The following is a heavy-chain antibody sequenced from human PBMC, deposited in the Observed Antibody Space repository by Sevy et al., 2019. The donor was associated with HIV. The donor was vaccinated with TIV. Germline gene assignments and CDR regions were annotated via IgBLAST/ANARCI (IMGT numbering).Heavy chain of an antibody. CDR1: GFTFSNAW. D-gene: IGHD6-13*01. V-gene: IGHV3-15*01. J-gene: IGHJ4*02. Sequence: GGSLSLSCAASGFTFSNAWMCWVRQAPGKGLEWVGRIKGKIYDGTIDYAAPVKGRFSISRDDSKNTLYLQMNSLKTEDTAVYYCTTASWSQEDYYNYWGQGTLVTVSS. CDR2: IKGKIYDGTI. CDR3: TTASWSQEDYYNY.